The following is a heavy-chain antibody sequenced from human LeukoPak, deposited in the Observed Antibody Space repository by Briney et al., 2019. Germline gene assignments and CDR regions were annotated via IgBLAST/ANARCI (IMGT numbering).Heavy chain of an antibody. CDR3: LHGGNSGDWVY. Sequence: SGTLSLTCAVSGASISSGNWWTWVRQPPGKGLEWIGEILHSGSTNYSPSLKSRVTMSADKSKNQFSLNLSSVTAADTAVYYCLHGGNSGDWVYWGQGTLVTVSS. J-gene: IGHJ4*02. D-gene: IGHD4-23*01. CDR1: GASISSGNW. CDR2: ILHSGST. V-gene: IGHV4-4*02.